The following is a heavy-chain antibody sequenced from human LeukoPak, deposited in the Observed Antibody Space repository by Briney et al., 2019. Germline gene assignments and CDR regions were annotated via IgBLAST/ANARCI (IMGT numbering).Heavy chain of an antibody. CDR2: ISGSGGST. CDR1: GFTFSSYA. CDR3: ANHETYYDSELDY. D-gene: IGHD3-22*01. V-gene: IGHV3-23*01. J-gene: IGHJ4*02. Sequence: GGSLRPSCAASGFTFSSYAMSWVRQAPGKGLEWVSAISGSGGSTYYADSVKGRFTISRDNSKNTLYLQMNSLRAEDTAVYYCANHETYYDSELDYWGQGTLVTVSS.